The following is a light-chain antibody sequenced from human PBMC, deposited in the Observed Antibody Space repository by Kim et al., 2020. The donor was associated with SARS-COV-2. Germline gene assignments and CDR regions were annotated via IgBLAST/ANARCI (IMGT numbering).Light chain of an antibody. CDR3: AAWDDRVIGRV. V-gene: IGLV1-47*01. Sequence: QSVLTQPPSASGTPGQRVTISCSGSSSNIEKNYVYWYQQVPGTAPKVLIYRTNQRPSGVPDRFSGSKSGTSASLAISGLRSEDEADSYCAAWDDRVIGRVFGGGTQLTVL. J-gene: IGLJ3*02. CDR2: RTN. CDR1: SSNIEKNY.